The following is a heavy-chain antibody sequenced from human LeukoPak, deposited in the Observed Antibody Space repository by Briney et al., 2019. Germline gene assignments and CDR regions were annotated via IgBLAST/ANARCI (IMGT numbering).Heavy chain of an antibody. J-gene: IGHJ6*02. D-gene: IGHD3-10*01. V-gene: IGHV3-7*03. Sequence: PGGSLRLSCAASGFTFGTYWMSWVRQAPGKGLEWVANIHQDGSEEYYVDSVKGRFTISRDNSKNSLYLQMNSLRAEDTALYYCAKDMLWFGESDYYYYGMDVWGQGTTVTVSS. CDR1: GFTFGTYW. CDR2: IHQDGSEE. CDR3: AKDMLWFGESDYYYYGMDV.